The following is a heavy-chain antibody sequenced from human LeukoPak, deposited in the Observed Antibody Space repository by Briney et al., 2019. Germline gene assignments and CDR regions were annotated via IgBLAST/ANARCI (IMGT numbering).Heavy chain of an antibody. V-gene: IGHV3-48*01. CDR3: AKGDSDYDYVWGSYPKD. D-gene: IGHD3-16*02. CDR2: ISARSSTI. CDR1: GFTFSTYS. J-gene: IGHJ4*02. Sequence: NPGGSLRLSCAASGFTFSTYSMNWVRQAPGKGLEWVSCISARSSTIYYADSVKGRFTISRDNSKNTLYLQMNSLRAEDTAVYYCAKGDSDYDYVWGSYPKDWGQGTLVTVSS.